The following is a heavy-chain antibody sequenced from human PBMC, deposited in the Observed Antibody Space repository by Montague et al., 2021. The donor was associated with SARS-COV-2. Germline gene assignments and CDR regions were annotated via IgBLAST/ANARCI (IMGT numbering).Heavy chain of an antibody. J-gene: IGHJ6*02. D-gene: IGHD2-21*01. V-gene: IGHV3-21*01. CDR3: ARARGIGNYYYGMDV. CDR1: GFTFSSYS. Sequence: YLSLSCSASGFTFSSYSMNWVRQAPGKGLEWVSSISSSSSYIYYTDSVKGRFTISRDNAKNSLYLQMNSLRAEDTAVYYCARARGIGNYYYGMDVWGQGTTLTVSS. CDR2: ISSSSSYI.